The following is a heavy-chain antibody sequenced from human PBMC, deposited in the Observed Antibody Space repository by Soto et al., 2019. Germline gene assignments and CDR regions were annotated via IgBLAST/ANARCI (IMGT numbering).Heavy chain of an antibody. D-gene: IGHD2-21*01. Sequence: PGGSLRLSXAASRFTFDTYWMNWVRQAPGKGPEWLSGINSDGTISSYADSVKGRFTISRDNARNTLSLQMNSLRADDTAVYYCARLSGDHSAFFSYGMDAWGQGTTVTVSS. V-gene: IGHV3-74*01. CDR3: ARLSGDHSAFFSYGMDA. CDR1: RFTFDTYW. J-gene: IGHJ6*02. CDR2: INSDGTIS.